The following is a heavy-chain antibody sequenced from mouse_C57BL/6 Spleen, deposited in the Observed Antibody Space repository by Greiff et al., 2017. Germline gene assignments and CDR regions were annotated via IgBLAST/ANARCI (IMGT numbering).Heavy chain of an antibody. J-gene: IGHJ2*01. CDR3: ATLYYGSSYFDY. CDR2: ISSGGSYT. V-gene: IGHV5-6*01. D-gene: IGHD1-1*01. CDR1: GFTFSSYG. Sequence: EVQLVESGGDLVKPGGSLKLSCAASGFTFSSYGMSWVRQTPDKRLEWVATISSGGSYTYYPDSVKGRFTISRDNAKNTLYLQMSSLKSEDTAMYYRATLYYGSSYFDYWGQGTTLTVSS.